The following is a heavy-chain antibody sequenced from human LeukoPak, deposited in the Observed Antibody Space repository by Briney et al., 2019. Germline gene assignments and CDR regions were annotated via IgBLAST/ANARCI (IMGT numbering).Heavy chain of an antibody. CDR2: IYPGDSDT. CDR3: ARPHYDFWSGYPYYFDY. Sequence: GESLKISCKGSGYSFTSYWIGWVRQMPGKGLEWMGIIYPGDSDTRYSLSFQGQVTISANKSISTAYLQWSSLKASDTAMYYCARPHYDFWSGYPYYFDYWGQGTLVTVSS. V-gene: IGHV5-51*01. D-gene: IGHD3-3*01. J-gene: IGHJ4*02. CDR1: GYSFTSYW.